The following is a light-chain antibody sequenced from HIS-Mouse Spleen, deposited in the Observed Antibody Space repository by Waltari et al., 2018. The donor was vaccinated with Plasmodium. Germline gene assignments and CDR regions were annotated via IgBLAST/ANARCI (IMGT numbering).Light chain of an antibody. CDR3: SSYTSSSTRV. J-gene: IGLJ2*01. CDR2: EVS. CDR1: SSDVGGYNY. Sequence: QSALTQPASVSGSPGQSITISCTGTSSDVGGYNYVSWYQQHPGKAPKLMIYEVSNRPSGVSNRFAGSKPGNTASLTISWLQAEDEADYYCSSYTSSSTRVFGGGTKLTVL. V-gene: IGLV2-14*01.